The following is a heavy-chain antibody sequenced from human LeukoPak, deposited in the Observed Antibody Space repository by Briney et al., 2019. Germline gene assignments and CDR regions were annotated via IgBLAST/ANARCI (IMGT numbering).Heavy chain of an antibody. J-gene: IGHJ4*02. CDR3: AACDYGDYFDY. D-gene: IGHD4-17*01. CDR1: GGSISSYY. CDR2: IYYSGST. V-gene: IGHV4-59*01. Sequence: SEXXSLTCTVSGGSISSYYWSWIRQPPGKGLEWIGYIYYSGSTNYNPSLTSRVTISVDTSKNQFSLKLSSVTAADTAVYYCAACDYGDYFDYWGQGTLVTVSS.